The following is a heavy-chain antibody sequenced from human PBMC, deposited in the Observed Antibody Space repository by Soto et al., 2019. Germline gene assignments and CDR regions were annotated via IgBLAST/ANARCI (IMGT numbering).Heavy chain of an antibody. J-gene: IGHJ4*02. Sequence: PGGSLRLSCAASGFTFSSYAMSWVRQAPGKGLEWVSAISGSGGSTYYADSVKGRFTISRDNSKNTLYLQMNSLRAEDTAVYYCAKDTYDSSGYYLDYWGQAPLGTVSS. CDR1: GFTFSSYA. V-gene: IGHV3-23*01. CDR3: AKDTYDSSGYYLDY. D-gene: IGHD3-22*01. CDR2: ISGSGGST.